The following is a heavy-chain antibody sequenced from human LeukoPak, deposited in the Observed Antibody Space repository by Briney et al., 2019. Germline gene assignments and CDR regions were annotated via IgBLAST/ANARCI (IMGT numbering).Heavy chain of an antibody. J-gene: IGHJ4*02. Sequence: GGSLRLSCAASGFTFSTYGMHWVRQAPGKGLEWVAFIRYDGSNKNYADSVKGRFTISRDNSKNTVYLQMNSLRAEDTAVYYCAAPGVPAATYYFDYWGQGTLVTVSS. CDR2: IRYDGSNK. D-gene: IGHD2-2*01. CDR3: AAPGVPAATYYFDY. CDR1: GFTFSTYG. V-gene: IGHV3-30*02.